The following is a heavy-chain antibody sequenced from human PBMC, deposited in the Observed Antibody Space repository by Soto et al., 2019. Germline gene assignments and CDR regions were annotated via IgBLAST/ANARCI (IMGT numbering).Heavy chain of an antibody. V-gene: IGHV1-46*01. CDR3: ARGQMLLGESAANNWFDP. CDR2: IIPSGGST. J-gene: IGHJ5*02. Sequence: EWMGIIIPSGGSTSYAQKFQGRVTMTRDTSTSTVYMELSSLRSEDTAVYYCARGQMLLGESAANNWFDPWGQGTLVTVSS. D-gene: IGHD2-15*01.